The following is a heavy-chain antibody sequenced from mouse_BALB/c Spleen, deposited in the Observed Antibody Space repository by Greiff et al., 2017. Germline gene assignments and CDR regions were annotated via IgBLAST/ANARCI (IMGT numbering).Heavy chain of an antibody. J-gene: IGHJ4*01. Sequence: EVKLQESGPSLVKPSQTLSLTCSVTGDSITSGYWNWIRKFPGNKLEYMGYISYSGSTYYNPSLKSRISITRDTSKNQYYLQLNSVTTEDTATYYCAREGYGTYAMDYWGQGTSVTVSS. CDR3: AREGYGTYAMDY. V-gene: IGHV3-8*02. CDR1: GDSITSGY. CDR2: ISYSGST. D-gene: IGHD2-1*01.